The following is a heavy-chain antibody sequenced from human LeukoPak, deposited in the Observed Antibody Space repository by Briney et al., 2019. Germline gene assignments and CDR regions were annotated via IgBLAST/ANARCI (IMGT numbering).Heavy chain of an antibody. V-gene: IGHV4-59*01. Sequence: SETLSLTCTVSGGSISNYYWSLIRPPPGKGLEWIGYIYYSGSTNYNPTLKRRVTISVATSKNQFSLKLSSGPAAATAVYYCARAPRTTRYCSSTSCYHGCYYYYYYMDVWGKGTTVTVSS. J-gene: IGHJ6*03. CDR2: IYYSGST. CDR3: ARAPRTTRYCSSTSCYHGCYYYYYYMDV. D-gene: IGHD2-2*01. CDR1: GGSISNYY.